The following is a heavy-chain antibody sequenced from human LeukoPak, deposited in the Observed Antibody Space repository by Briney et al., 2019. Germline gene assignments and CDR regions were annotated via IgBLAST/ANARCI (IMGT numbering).Heavy chain of an antibody. CDR3: AKHQAKAVAASFDY. J-gene: IGHJ4*02. CDR1: GGSISSSSYY. V-gene: IGHV3-23*01. D-gene: IGHD6-19*01. CDR2: ISGSGTST. Sequence: ETLSLTCTVSGGSISSSSYYWGWIRQPPGKGLEWVSGISGSGTSTYYADSVKGRFTISRDNSKNTLYLQMNSLRAEDTAVYYCAKHQAKAVAASFDYWGQGTLVTVSS.